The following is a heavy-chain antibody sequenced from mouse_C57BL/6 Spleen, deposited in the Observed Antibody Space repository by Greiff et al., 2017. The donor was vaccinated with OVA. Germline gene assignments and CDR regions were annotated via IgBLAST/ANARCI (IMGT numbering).Heavy chain of an antibody. CDR2: IDPENGDT. D-gene: IGHD1-1*01. V-gene: IGHV14-4*01. CDR3: TTAYYGSSYYVDY. J-gene: IGHJ2*01. CDR1: GFNIKDDY. Sequence: VQLQQSGAELVRPGASVKLSCTASGFNIKDDYMHWVKQRPEQGLEWIGWIDPENGDTEYASKFQGKATITADTSSNTAYLQLSSLTSEDTAVYYCTTAYYGSSYYVDYWGQGTTLTVSS.